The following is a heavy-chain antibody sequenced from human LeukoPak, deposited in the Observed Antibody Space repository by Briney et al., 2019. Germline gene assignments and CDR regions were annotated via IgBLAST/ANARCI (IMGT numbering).Heavy chain of an antibody. J-gene: IGHJ4*02. CDR1: GFTFSDYY. V-gene: IGHV3-11*03. CDR2: ISSGSSYR. Sequence: GGSLRLSCAASGFTFSDYYMSWIRQAPGKGLEWVSYISSGSSYRNYADSVKGRFTISRDNAKNSLYLQMNSLRAEDTAVYYCARLTGMGLPDYWGQGTLVTVSS. CDR3: ARLTGMGLPDY. D-gene: IGHD3-9*01.